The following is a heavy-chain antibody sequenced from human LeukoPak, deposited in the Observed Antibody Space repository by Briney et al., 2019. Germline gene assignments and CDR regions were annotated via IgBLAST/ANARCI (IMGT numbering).Heavy chain of an antibody. J-gene: IGHJ2*01. V-gene: IGHV4-39*01. CDR2: IYYSGST. D-gene: IGHD3-22*01. CDR3: ARAYYDSSGYYYVWYFDL. Sequence: SETLSLTCTVSGGSISSNSYYWGWIRQPPGKGLEWIGSIYYSGSTYYNTSLKSRVTISVDTSKKQFSLKLSSVTAADTAVYYCARAYYDSSGYYYVWYFDLWGRGTLVTVSS. CDR1: GGSISSNSYY.